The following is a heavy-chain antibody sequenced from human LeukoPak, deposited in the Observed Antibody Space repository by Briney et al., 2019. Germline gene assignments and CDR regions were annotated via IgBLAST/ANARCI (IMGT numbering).Heavy chain of an antibody. CDR3: ARVSEGDFWSGYYLSPYYYYYMDV. CDR2: ISSSSSYI. CDR1: GFTFSSYS. Sequence: PGGSLRLSCAASGFTFSSYSMNWVRQAPGKGLEWVSSISSSSSYIYYADSVKGRFTISRDHAKNSLYLQMNSLRAEDMAVYYCARVSEGDFWSGYYLSPYYYYYMDVWGKGTTVTVSS. V-gene: IGHV3-21*01. J-gene: IGHJ6*03. D-gene: IGHD3-3*01.